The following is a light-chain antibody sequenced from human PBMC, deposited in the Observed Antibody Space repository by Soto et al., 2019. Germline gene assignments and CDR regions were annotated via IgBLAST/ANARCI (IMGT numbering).Light chain of an antibody. J-gene: IGKJ4*01. Sequence: EIVLTQSPATLSLSPGERATLSCRASQSVSSYLAWYQQKPGQAPRLLIYDASNRATGIPARFSGSGSGTDFTLTISSLEPKDFAVYYCQQRGTFGGGTKVEIK. CDR1: QSVSSY. CDR2: DAS. CDR3: QQRGT. V-gene: IGKV3-11*01.